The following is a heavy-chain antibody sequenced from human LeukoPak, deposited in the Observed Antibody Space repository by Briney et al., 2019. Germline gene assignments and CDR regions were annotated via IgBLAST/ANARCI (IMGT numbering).Heavy chain of an antibody. D-gene: IGHD6-13*01. CDR2: ISYDGSNK. CDR1: GFTFSLYG. Sequence: PGGSLRLSCAASGFTFSLYGMHWVRQAPGKGLEWVAVISYDGSNKYYVDSVKGRFTISRDNAKNSLYLQMNSLRAEDTAVYYCARGPAYSSSWYVPSWFDPWGQGTLVTVSS. J-gene: IGHJ5*02. CDR3: ARGPAYSSSWYVPSWFDP. V-gene: IGHV3-30*03.